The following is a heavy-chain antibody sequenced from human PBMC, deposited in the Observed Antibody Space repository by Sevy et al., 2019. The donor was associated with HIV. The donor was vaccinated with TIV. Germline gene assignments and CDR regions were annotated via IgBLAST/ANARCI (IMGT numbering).Heavy chain of an antibody. J-gene: IGHJ4*02. CDR3: VRGYFGSGSYRLLY. D-gene: IGHD3-10*01. CDR2: INPNNGDA. V-gene: IGHV1-2*02. CDR1: GYSLTGFY. Sequence: ASVKVSCKASGYSLTGFYIHWMRQAPGQGLEWMGWINPNNGDAKYAQKYQGRVTMTRDTSATTTYMELTSLRSDDTAMYYCVRGYFGSGSYRLLYWGQGAPVTVSS.